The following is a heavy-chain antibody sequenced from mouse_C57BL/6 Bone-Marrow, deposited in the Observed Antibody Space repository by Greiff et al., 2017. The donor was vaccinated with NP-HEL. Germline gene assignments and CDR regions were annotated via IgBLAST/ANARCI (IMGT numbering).Heavy chain of an antibody. CDR2: IYPGDGDT. D-gene: IGHD1-1*01. Sequence: VQLQQSGAELVKPGASVKISCKASGYAFSSYWMNWVKERPGKGLGWIGQIYPGDGDTKYNGKFEGKATLTADKSSSTAYMQVSSLTSEDSAVYFCARGDYGSSRFGYAMDYWGQGTSVTVSS. CDR1: GYAFSSYW. CDR3: ARGDYGSSRFGYAMDY. V-gene: IGHV1-80*01. J-gene: IGHJ4*01.